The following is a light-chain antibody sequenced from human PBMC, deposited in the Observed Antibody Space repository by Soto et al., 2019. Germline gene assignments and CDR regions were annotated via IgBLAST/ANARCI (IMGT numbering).Light chain of an antibody. Sequence: DIQMTQSPSSLSASIGDRVTITCRASHDVTHYVNWFQQKPGKAPKLLIYDASSLEKEVPPRFSGRGSGTTFTFTITSLQPEDVATYYCQHYERLPWTFGQGTKVDIK. CDR1: HDVTHY. V-gene: IGKV1-33*01. CDR2: DAS. J-gene: IGKJ1*01. CDR3: QHYERLPWT.